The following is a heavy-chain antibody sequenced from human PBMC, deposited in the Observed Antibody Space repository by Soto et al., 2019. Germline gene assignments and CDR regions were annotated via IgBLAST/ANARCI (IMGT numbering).Heavy chain of an antibody. J-gene: IGHJ6*02. CDR2: FDPEDGET. D-gene: IGHD6-19*01. Sequence: ASVKVSCKVSGYTLTELSMHWVRQAPGKGLEWMGGFDPEDGETIYAQKFQGRVTMTEDTSTDTAYMELSSVRSEDTAVYYCATDYSGYSSGWYFLDGMDVWGQGTTVTVSS. CDR3: ATDYSGYSSGWYFLDGMDV. CDR1: GYTLTELS. V-gene: IGHV1-24*01.